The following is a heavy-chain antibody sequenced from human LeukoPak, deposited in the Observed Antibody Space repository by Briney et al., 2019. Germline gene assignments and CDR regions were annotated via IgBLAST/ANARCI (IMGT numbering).Heavy chain of an antibody. CDR3: AYPNAVLAFDY. CDR2: ISGSGGST. CDR1: GFTFSSYA. V-gene: IGHV3-23*01. J-gene: IGHJ4*02. Sequence: GGSLRLSCAASGFTFSSYAMSWVRQAPGKGLEWVSAISGSGGSTYYADSVKGRFTISRANSKNTLHLQMNSLTAEATALYYCAYPNAVLAFDYWGQGTLVSVSS.